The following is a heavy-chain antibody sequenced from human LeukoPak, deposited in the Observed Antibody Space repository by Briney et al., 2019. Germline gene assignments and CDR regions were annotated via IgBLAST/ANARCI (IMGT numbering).Heavy chain of an antibody. CDR2: ISPSGTT. J-gene: IGHJ5*02. V-gene: IGHV4-4*07. Sequence: SSETLSLTCTVSGRYTGSHYWSWIRQPAGKGLEWIGRISPSGTTHYNPSLGSRVTMSVDTSKNYFSLRLSSVTAADTAVYYCARDFYASGFYFWFDPWGQGMLVTVSS. D-gene: IGHD2/OR15-2a*01. CDR1: GRYTGSHY. CDR3: ARDFYASGFYFWFDP.